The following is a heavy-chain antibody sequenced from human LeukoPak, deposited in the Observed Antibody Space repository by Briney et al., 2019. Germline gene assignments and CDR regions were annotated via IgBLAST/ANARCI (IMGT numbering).Heavy chain of an antibody. J-gene: IGHJ1*01. D-gene: IGHD6-19*01. Sequence: SETLSLTRTVSGGSISNYYWSWIRQPPEQGLEWIGYIFYSGSTNYNPSLMSRVTISVDTSKNQFSLKLSSVTAADTAVYYCATYSIAVAFQHWGQGTLVTVSS. CDR2: IFYSGST. CDR3: ATYSIAVAFQH. V-gene: IGHV4-59*01. CDR1: GGSISNYY.